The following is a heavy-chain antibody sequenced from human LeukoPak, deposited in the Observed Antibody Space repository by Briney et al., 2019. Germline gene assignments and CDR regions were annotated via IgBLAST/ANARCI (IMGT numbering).Heavy chain of an antibody. CDR3: ARLSMARGVIPFDY. D-gene: IGHD3-10*01. CDR1: GGSISSSSYY. V-gene: IGHV4-39*01. J-gene: IGHJ4*02. CDR2: IYYSGST. Sequence: SETLSLTCTVSGGSISSSSYYWGWIRQPPGKGLEWIGSIYYSGSTYYNPSLKSRVTISVDTSKNQFSLKLSSVTAADTAVYYCARLSMARGVIPFDYWGQGTLVTVSS.